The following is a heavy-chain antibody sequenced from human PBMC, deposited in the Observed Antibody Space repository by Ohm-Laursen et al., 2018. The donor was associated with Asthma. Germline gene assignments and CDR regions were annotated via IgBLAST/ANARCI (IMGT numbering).Heavy chain of an antibody. D-gene: IGHD6-19*01. CDR3: ARYSSGWPTFMYV. CDR1: GAPVASGAHY. J-gene: IGHJ6*02. V-gene: IGHV4-31*11. CDR2: IFFTGST. Sequence: SQTLSLTCAVSGAPVASGAHYWTWVRQPPGEALEWIGNIFFTGSTDYNPSLSSRLTISVDTSRNQFSLKLSSLTAADTAVYYCARYSSGWPTFMYVWGQATTVTVSS.